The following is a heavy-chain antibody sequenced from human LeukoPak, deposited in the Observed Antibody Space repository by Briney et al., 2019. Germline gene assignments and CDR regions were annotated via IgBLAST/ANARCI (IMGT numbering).Heavy chain of an antibody. J-gene: IGHJ4*02. CDR3: ASLGQARTGY. Sequence: ASVKVSCKASGGTFSSYAISWVRQAPGQGLEWMGGIIPIFGTANYAQKFQGRVTITTDESTSTAYMELSSLRSEDTAVYYCASLGQARTGYWGQGTLVTVSS. CDR2: IIPIFGTA. CDR1: GGTFSSYA. V-gene: IGHV1-69*05. D-gene: IGHD6-6*01.